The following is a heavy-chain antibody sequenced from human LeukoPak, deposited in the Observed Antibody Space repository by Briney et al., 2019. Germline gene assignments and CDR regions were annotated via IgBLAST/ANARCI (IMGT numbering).Heavy chain of an antibody. J-gene: IGHJ4*02. CDR2: ISSSSSYI. CDR3: AKDSSYYYGSGSPSFDY. V-gene: IGHV3-21*04. CDR1: GFTFSSYS. Sequence: KPGGSLRLSCAASGFTFSSYSMNWVRQAPGKGLEWVSSISSSSSYIYYADSVKGRFTISGDNAKNSLYLQMNSLRAEDTAVYYCAKDSSYYYGSGSPSFDYWGQGTLVTVSS. D-gene: IGHD3-10*01.